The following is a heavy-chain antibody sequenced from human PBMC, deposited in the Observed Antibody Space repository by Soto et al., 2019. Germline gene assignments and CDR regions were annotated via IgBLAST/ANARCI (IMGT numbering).Heavy chain of an antibody. CDR1: GGSFSGYY. Sequence: SETLSLTCAVYGGSFSGYYWSWTRQPPGKGLEWIGEINHSGSTNYNPSLKSRVTISVDTSKNQFSLKLSSVTAADTAVYYCARGRAPWIAVAGPFDYWGQGTLVTVSS. J-gene: IGHJ4*02. D-gene: IGHD6-19*01. CDR3: ARGRAPWIAVAGPFDY. CDR2: INHSGST. V-gene: IGHV4-34*01.